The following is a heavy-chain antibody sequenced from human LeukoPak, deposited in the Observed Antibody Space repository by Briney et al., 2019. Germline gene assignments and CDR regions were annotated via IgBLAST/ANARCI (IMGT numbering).Heavy chain of an antibody. V-gene: IGHV3-48*03. CDR2: ISSSGSTI. CDR1: GFTFSSYE. CDR3: ARDEMHKPKVAGY. D-gene: IGHD5-24*01. Sequence: GGSLRLSCAASGFTFSSYEMNWVRQAPGKGLEWVSYISSSGSTIYYADSVKGQFTISRDNSKNTLYLQMNGLRAEDTAVYYCARDEMHKPKVAGYWGQGTLVTVSS. J-gene: IGHJ4*02.